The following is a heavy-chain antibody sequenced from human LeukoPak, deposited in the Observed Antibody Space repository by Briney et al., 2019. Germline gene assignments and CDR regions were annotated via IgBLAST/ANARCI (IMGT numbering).Heavy chain of an antibody. CDR2: ITSSSSYI. Sequence: GGSLRLSCAASGFTFSNYAINWVRQASGKRLEWVSSITSSSSYIYYADSVKGRFTISRDNAKNSLYLQMNSLRAEDTAVYYCARDRATYCTNGICYDRESAFDIWGQGTMVTVSS. CDR1: GFTFSNYA. D-gene: IGHD2-8*01. J-gene: IGHJ3*02. V-gene: IGHV3-21*01. CDR3: ARDRATYCTNGICYDRESAFDI.